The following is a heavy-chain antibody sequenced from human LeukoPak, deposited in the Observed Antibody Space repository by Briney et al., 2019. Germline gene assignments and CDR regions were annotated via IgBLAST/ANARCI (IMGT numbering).Heavy chain of an antibody. CDR2: VNPNSGNT. CDR3: ARELGYSSGWFDYYYGMDV. J-gene: IGHJ6*02. CDR1: GYTFTSYD. D-gene: IGHD6-19*01. Sequence: ASVKVSCKASGYTFTSYDINWVRQATGQGLEWMGWVNPNSGNTGYAQKFQGRVTMTRNTSISTAYMELSSLRSEDTAVYYCARELGYSSGWFDYYYGMDVWGQGTTVTVSS. V-gene: IGHV1-8*01.